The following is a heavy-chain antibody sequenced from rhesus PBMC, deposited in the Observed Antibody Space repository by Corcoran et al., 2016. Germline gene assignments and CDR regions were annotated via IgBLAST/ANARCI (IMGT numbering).Heavy chain of an antibody. CDR2: TYGGSTST. J-gene: IGHJ4*01. D-gene: IGHD1-14*01. Sequence: QVQLQESGPGLVKPSATLSLTCAVSGGSTTDGYWRTWLRQPTGEGLEWVGYTYGGSTSTNYNPSLKSRVSISKDTSKNQFSLKVSSVTVADTAVYYCARKIAGATISTFDYWGQGVLVTVSS. CDR3: ARKIAGATISTFDY. V-gene: IGHV4S10*01. CDR1: GGSTTDGYW.